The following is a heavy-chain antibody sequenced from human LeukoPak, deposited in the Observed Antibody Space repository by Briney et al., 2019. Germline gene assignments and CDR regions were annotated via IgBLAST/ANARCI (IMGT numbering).Heavy chain of an antibody. CDR2: IIGTAGNT. J-gene: IGHJ3*02. Sequence: GGSLRLSCGASGLTVSSYAMGWVRQAPGKGLDWVSTIIGTAGNTYYADSVKGRFTISRDDSKNTVYLQMNSLRAEDTAVYYCARAKMFYYEGGTYYHAFDIWGQGTMVTVSS. CDR1: GLTVSSYA. D-gene: IGHD3-22*01. CDR3: ARAKMFYYEGGTYYHAFDI. V-gene: IGHV3-23*01.